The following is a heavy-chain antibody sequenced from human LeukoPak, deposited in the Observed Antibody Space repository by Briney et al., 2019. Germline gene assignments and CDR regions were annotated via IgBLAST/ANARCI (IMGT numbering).Heavy chain of an antibody. Sequence: PGGSLRLSCVGSGFNFYTYWMTWVRQAPGMGLEWVAHIKQDGSEQYYADSVKGRFTISRDYGKNSLYLQINSLRVEDTAVYFCARLQWLAPYYFEFWGQGTLVTVSS. CDR3: ARLQWLAPYYFEF. CDR2: IKQDGSEQ. CDR1: GFNFYTYW. V-gene: IGHV3-7*01. J-gene: IGHJ4*02. D-gene: IGHD6-19*01.